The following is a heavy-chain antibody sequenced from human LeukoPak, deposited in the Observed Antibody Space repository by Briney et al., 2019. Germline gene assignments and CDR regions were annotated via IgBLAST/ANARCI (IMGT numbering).Heavy chain of an antibody. CDR2: INAGNGNT. D-gene: IGHD2-15*01. V-gene: IGHV1-3*01. CDR3: ARDRVGCSGGSCYRWFDP. Sequence: EASVKVSCKASGYTFTSYAMHWVRQAPGQRLEWTGWINAGNGNTKYSQKFQGRVTITRDTSASTAYMELSSLRSEDTAVYYCARDRVGCSGGSCYRWFDPWGQGTLVTVSS. CDR1: GYTFTSYA. J-gene: IGHJ5*02.